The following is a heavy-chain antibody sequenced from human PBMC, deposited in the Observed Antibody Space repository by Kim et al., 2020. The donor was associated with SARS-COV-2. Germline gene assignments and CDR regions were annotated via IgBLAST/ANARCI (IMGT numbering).Heavy chain of an antibody. D-gene: IGHD3-22*01. CDR2: ISGSGGST. CDR1: GFTFSSYA. Sequence: GGSLRLSCAASGFTFSSYAMSWVRQAPGKGLEWVSAISGSGGSTYYADTVNGRFTISRDNSKNTLDLQMNSLGAEDTGVYYCGNGGVCYYDGGRDFDYWGQGTLVTVSS. J-gene: IGHJ4*02. CDR3: GNGGVCYYDGGRDFDY. V-gene: IGHV3-23*01.